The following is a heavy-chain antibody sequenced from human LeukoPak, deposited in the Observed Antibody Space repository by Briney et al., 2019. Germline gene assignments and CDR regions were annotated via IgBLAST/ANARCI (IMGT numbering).Heavy chain of an antibody. CDR2: ISGSGGST. J-gene: IGHJ4*02. Sequence: GGSLRLSCAASGFTFSSYAMSWVRQAPGKGLEWVSAISGSGGSTYYADSVKGRFTISRDNSKNTLYLQMNSLRAEDTAVYYCAKDLTLVFGVVISPFDYWGQGTLVTVSS. D-gene: IGHD3-3*01. CDR3: AKDLTLVFGVVISPFDY. V-gene: IGHV3-23*01. CDR1: GFTFSSYA.